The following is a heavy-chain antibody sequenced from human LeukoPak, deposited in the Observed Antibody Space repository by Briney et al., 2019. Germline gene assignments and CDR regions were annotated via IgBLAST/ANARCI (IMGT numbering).Heavy chain of an antibody. V-gene: IGHV3-21*01. CDR1: GSTFSSYS. J-gene: IGHJ3*02. Sequence: GGSLRLSCAASGSTFSSYSMNWVRQAPGKGLEWVSSISSSSSYIYYADSVKGRFTISRDNAKNSLYLQMNSLRAEDTAVYYCARDLGSDILTAGAFDIWGQGTMVTVSS. CDR3: ARDLGSDILTAGAFDI. D-gene: IGHD3-9*01. CDR2: ISSSSSYI.